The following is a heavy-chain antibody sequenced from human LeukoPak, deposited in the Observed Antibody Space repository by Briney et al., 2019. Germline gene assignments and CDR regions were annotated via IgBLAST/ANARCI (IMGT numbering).Heavy chain of an antibody. D-gene: IGHD3-9*01. Sequence: PSETLSLTSTASGGSTSSSTYYWGWIRQPPGKGLEWIGSIYYGGSTHYSPALKSRVTIAVDKSKNQFSLKLSSVTAADTAVYYYARHHGYYDSLTGYYRKLYFDYWGQGTLVTVSS. J-gene: IGHJ4*02. CDR3: ARHHGYYDSLTGYYRKLYFDY. CDR2: IYYGGST. V-gene: IGHV4-39*01. CDR1: GGSTSSSTYY.